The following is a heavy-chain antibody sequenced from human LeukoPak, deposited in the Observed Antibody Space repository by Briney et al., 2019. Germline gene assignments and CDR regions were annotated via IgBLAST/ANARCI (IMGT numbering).Heavy chain of an antibody. CDR3: ARGNYDVLTGLDP. Sequence: GGSLRLSCAASGFTFSSYGMHWVRQAPGKGLEWVAVIWYDGSKKYYADSVKGRFTISRDNSKNTLYLQMNSLRAEDTAVYYCARGNYDVLTGLDPWGQGTLVTVSS. V-gene: IGHV3-33*01. CDR1: GFTFSSYG. J-gene: IGHJ5*02. CDR2: IWYDGSKK. D-gene: IGHD3-9*01.